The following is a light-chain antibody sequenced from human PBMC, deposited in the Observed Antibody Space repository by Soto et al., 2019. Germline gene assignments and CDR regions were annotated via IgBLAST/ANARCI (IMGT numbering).Light chain of an antibody. CDR1: QSVNAN. CDR3: QQYNTWLWT. CDR2: GAS. J-gene: IGKJ1*01. Sequence: EVVMTQSPATLSVSPGERATLSCRASQSVNANLAWYQQKPGQAPRLLIHGASNRATGIPARFSGSGFGTEFIXXNXRXXAEDFAVYYCQQYNTWLWTFGQGTKVEI. V-gene: IGKV3-15*01.